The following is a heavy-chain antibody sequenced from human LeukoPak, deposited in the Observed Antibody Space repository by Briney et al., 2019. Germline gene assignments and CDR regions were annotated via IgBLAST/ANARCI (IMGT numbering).Heavy chain of an antibody. D-gene: IGHD6-13*01. Sequence: PSETLSLTCTVSGGSISSSSYYWGWIRQPPGKGLEWIGSIYYSGSTYYNPSRKSRVTISVDTSKNQFSLKLSSVTAADTAVYYCARLGSSSWYVGYWGQGTLVTVSS. V-gene: IGHV4-39*01. CDR2: IYYSGST. J-gene: IGHJ4*02. CDR3: ARLGSSSWYVGY. CDR1: GGSISSSSYY.